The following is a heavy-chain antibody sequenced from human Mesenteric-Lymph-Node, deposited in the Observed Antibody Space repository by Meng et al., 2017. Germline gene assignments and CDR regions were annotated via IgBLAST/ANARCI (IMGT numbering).Heavy chain of an antibody. D-gene: IGHD1-1*01. CDR1: GGTFSSYA. J-gene: IGHJ6*02. V-gene: IGHV1-69*05. CDR2: IIPIFGTA. CDR3: ARAEVEQERRLEKSNYYYYGMDV. Sequence: SVKFSCKASGGTFSSYAISWVRQAPGQGLEWMGGIIPIFGTANYAQKFQGRVTITTDESTSTAYMELSSLRSEDTAVYYCARAEVEQERRLEKSNYYYYGMDVWGQGTTVTVSS.